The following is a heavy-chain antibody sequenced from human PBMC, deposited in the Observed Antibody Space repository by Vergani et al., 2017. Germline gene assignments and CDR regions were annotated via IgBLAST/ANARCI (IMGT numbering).Heavy chain of an antibody. J-gene: IGHJ4*02. CDR3: ARHPSVGGWYYFDY. V-gene: IGHV4-4*07. Sequence: QVQLQESGPGLVKPSETLSLTCTVSGGSISSYYWSWIRQPAGKGLEWIGRIYTSGSTNYNPSLKSRVTMSVDTSKNQFSLKLSSVTAADTAVYYCARHPSVGGWYYFDYWGQGTLVTVSS. D-gene: IGHD6-19*01. CDR2: IYTSGST. CDR1: GGSISSYY.